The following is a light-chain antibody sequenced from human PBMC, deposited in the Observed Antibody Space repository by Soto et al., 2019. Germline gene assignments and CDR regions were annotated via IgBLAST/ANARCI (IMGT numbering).Light chain of an antibody. CDR2: GAS. J-gene: IGKJ4*01. V-gene: IGKV1-9*01. CDR3: QQLNTYPLT. Sequence: DSQLTQSPSFLSASVGDRVTITCRASQGISSYLAWYQQKPGKAPKLLIYGASTLQSGVPSRFSGSGSGTEFTLTISSLQPEDFATYYCQQLNTYPLTFGGGTKVEI. CDR1: QGISSY.